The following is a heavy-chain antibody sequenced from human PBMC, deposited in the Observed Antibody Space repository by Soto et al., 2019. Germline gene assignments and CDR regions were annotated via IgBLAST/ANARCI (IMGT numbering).Heavy chain of an antibody. D-gene: IGHD6-19*01. V-gene: IGHV1-46*01. Sequence: GASVKVSCKASGYTFTSYYMHWVRQAPGQGLEWMGIINPSGGSTSYAQKLQGRVTMTTDTSTSTAYMELRSLRSDDTAVYYCARVGGRKQWVIDYWGQGTLVTVSS. CDR2: INPSGGST. CDR3: ARVGGRKQWVIDY. CDR1: GYTFTSYY. J-gene: IGHJ4*02.